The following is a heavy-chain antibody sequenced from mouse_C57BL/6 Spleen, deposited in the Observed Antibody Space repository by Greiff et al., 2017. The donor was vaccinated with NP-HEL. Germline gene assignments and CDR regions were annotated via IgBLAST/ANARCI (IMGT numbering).Heavy chain of an antibody. V-gene: IGHV1-76*01. J-gene: IGHJ3*01. Sequence: QVQLQQSGAELVRPGASVKLSCKASGYTFTDYYINWVKQRPGQGLEWIARIYPGSGNTYYNEKFKGKATLTAEKSSSTAYMQLSSLTSEDSAVYFCARDVKELLAYWGQGTLVTVSA. CDR3: ARDVKELLAY. CDR1: GYTFTDYY. CDR2: IYPGSGNT.